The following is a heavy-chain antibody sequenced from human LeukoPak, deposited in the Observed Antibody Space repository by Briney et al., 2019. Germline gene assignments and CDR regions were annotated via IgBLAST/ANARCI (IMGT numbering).Heavy chain of an antibody. CDR2: IYYSGST. V-gene: IGHV4-59*08. J-gene: IGHJ5*02. D-gene: IGHD4-17*01. CDR3: ARRGDYGDHGWFDP. Sequence: SETLSLTCTVSGGSISSYYWSWIRQPPGKGLEWIGYIYYSGSTNYNPSLKSRVTISVDTSKNQFSLKLSSVTAADTAVYYCARRGDYGDHGWFDPWGQGTLVTVSS. CDR1: GGSISSYY.